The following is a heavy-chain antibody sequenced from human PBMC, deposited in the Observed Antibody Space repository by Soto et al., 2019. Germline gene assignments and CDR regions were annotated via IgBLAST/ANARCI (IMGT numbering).Heavy chain of an antibody. Sequence: SETLSLTCTVSGGSISGLAWIWVRQPAGRGLEWIGHIYPSGSTSYNPSLRSRVTMSLDTSNNQIFLNLTSVTAADTAVFYCVRGRSYSVYDFWGPGTLVTVSS. J-gene: IGHJ4*02. CDR2: IYPSGST. D-gene: IGHD5-12*01. CDR1: GGSISGLA. CDR3: VRGRSYSVYDF. V-gene: IGHV4-4*07.